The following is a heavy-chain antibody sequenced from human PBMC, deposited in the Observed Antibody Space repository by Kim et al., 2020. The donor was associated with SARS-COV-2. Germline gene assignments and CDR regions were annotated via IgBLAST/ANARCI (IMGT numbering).Heavy chain of an antibody. Sequence: GGSLRLSCAASGFTFSSYGMHWVRQAPGKGLEWVAVIWYDGSTKYYADSVKGRFTISRDNSKNTLYLQMNSLTAEDTAVYYCARDTVDTAMDPYYYYYG. CDR2: IWYDGSTK. V-gene: IGHV3-33*01. CDR1: GFTFSSYG. D-gene: IGHD5-18*01. J-gene: IGHJ6*01. CDR3: ARDTVDTAMDPYYYYYG.